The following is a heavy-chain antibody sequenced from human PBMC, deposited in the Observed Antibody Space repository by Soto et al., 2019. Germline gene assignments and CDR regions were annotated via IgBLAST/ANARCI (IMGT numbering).Heavy chain of an antibody. D-gene: IGHD2-15*01. CDR3: ARDQDRYCSGGSCYPNDAFDI. Sequence: SVKVSCKASGGTFSSYTISWVRQAPGQGLEWMGRIIPIHGIANYAQKFQGRVTITADKSTSTAYMELSSLRSEDTAVYYCARDQDRYCSGGSCYPNDAFDIWGQGTMVTVSS. V-gene: IGHV1-69*04. CDR1: GGTFSSYT. J-gene: IGHJ3*02. CDR2: IIPIHGIA.